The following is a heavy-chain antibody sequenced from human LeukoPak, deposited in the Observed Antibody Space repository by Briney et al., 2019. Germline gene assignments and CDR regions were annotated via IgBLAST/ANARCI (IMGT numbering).Heavy chain of an antibody. Sequence: GGSLRLSCAASGFTFSSYGMHRVRQAPGKGLEWVAVISYDGSNKYYADPEKGRFTISRDNSMNTLYLQMNSLRAEDTAVYYCAKDPDYDSSSWLDYWGQGTLVAVSS. CDR2: ISYDGSNK. CDR3: AKDPDYDSSSWLDY. V-gene: IGHV3-30*18. CDR1: GFTFSSYG. D-gene: IGHD6-13*01. J-gene: IGHJ4*02.